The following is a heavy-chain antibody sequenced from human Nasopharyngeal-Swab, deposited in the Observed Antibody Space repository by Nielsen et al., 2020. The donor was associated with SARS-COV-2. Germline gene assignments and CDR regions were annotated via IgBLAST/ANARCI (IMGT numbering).Heavy chain of an antibody. CDR3: ARGGSYSSSWYPTY. Sequence: GGSLRLSCAASGFTFSSCWMHWVRQAPGKGLVWVSRINSDGSSTSYADSVKGRFTISRDNAKNTLYLQMNSLRAEDTAVYYCARGGSYSSSWYPTYWGQGTLVTVSS. J-gene: IGHJ4*02. CDR1: GFTFSSCW. V-gene: IGHV3-74*01. D-gene: IGHD6-13*01. CDR2: INSDGSST.